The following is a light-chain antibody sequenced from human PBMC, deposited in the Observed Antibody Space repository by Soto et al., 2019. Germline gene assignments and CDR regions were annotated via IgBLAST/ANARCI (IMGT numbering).Light chain of an antibody. V-gene: IGLV1-51*01. CDR2: ENA. J-gene: IGLJ2*01. CDR1: SSNIGSHY. CDR3: GTWDSSLSAVV. Sequence: QSVLTQPPSVSAAPGQKVTISCSGSSSNIGSHYVSWYQQLPGTAPKLLIYENAKRPSGIPDRFSASKSATSATLGVTGLQTGDQADYYCGTWDSSLSAVVFGGGTKVTVL.